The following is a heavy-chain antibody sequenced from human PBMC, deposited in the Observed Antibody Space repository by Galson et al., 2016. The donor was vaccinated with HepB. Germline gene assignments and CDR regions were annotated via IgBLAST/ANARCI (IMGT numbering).Heavy chain of an antibody. J-gene: IGHJ6*02. D-gene: IGHD3-3*01. CDR2: INPTAGST. CDR1: GYTFTNYY. V-gene: IGHV1-46*01. Sequence: SVKVSCKASGYTFTNYYVHWVRQAPGQGLEWMGLINPTAGSTTYAQNFQGRVTMTRDTSTSTVYMELTSLRSEDTAVYYCARDTPSQIFGVFIGNYYFYGIDALDQGTTVTVSS. CDR3: ARDTPSQIFGVFIGNYYFYGIDA.